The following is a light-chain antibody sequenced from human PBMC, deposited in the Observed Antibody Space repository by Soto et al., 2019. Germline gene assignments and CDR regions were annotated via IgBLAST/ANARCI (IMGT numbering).Light chain of an antibody. CDR3: CSYTTSNTRQIV. V-gene: IGLV2-14*03. J-gene: IGLJ1*01. Sequence: QSALTQPASVSGSPGQSITISCTGTSSDVGGYNYVSWYQHHPGKAPNLMIYDVSNRPSGVSNRFSGSKSGNTASLTISGLQPEDEADYDCCSYTTSNTRQIVFGTGTKLTVL. CDR2: DVS. CDR1: SSDVGGYNY.